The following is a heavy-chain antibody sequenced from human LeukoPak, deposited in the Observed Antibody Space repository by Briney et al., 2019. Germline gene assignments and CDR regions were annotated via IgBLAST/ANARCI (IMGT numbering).Heavy chain of an antibody. CDR3: ARALGGPYDYVWGTYRYPFDY. D-gene: IGHD3-16*02. J-gene: IGHJ4*02. CDR2: MCHSGST. V-gene: IGHV4-38-2*01. Sequence: SETLSLTCAVSGYSISSGYCWGWIRQPPGKGLEWIGSMCHSGSTYYNPSLKSRVTISVDTSKNQFSLKLSSVTAADTAVHYCARALGGPYDYVWGTYRYPFDYWGQGTLVTVSS. CDR1: GYSISSGYC.